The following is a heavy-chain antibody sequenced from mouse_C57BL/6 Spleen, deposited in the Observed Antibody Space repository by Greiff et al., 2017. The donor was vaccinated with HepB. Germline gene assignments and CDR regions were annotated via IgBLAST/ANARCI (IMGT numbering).Heavy chain of an antibody. D-gene: IGHD6-1*01. CDR1: GFNIKDDY. CDR2: IDPENGDT. V-gene: IGHV14-4*01. J-gene: IGHJ3*01. CDR3: TPLLFAY. Sequence: EVKLQESGAELVRPGASVKLSCTASGFNIKDDYMHWVKQRPEQGLEWIGWIDPENGDTEYASKFQGKATITADTSSNTAYLQLSSLTSEDTAVYYCTPLLFAYWGQGTLVTVSA.